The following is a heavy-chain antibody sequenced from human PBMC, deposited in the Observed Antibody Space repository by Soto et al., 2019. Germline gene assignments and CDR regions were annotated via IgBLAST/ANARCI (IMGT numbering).Heavy chain of an antibody. V-gene: IGHV3-21*06. Sequence: KPGGSLRLSXAASGFTFTRYSMNWVRQAPGKGLEWVSSISSTTNYIYYGDSMKGRFTISRDNAKNSLYLEMNSLRAEDTAVYYCARESEDLTSNFDYWGQGTLVTVSS. CDR1: GFTFTRYS. CDR2: ISSTTNYI. CDR3: ARESEDLTSNFDY. J-gene: IGHJ4*02.